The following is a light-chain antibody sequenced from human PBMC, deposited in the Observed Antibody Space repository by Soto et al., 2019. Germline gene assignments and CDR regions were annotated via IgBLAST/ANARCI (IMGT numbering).Light chain of an antibody. CDR1: QSVSSW. CDR2: KAS. Sequence: DIQMTQSPSTLSASVGDRVTITCRASQSVSSWLAWYQQKAGQAPNLLIYKASNLASGVPSRFSGSGSGTEFTLTINSLQPDDFATYYCQQYNTGWTFGQGTKVEIK. CDR3: QQYNTGWT. V-gene: IGKV1-5*03. J-gene: IGKJ1*01.